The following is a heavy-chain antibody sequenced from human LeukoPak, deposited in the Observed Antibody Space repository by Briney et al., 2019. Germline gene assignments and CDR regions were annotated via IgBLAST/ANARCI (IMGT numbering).Heavy chain of an antibody. CDR1: GGSFSGYY. CDR2: INHSGST. V-gene: IGHV4-34*01. CDR3: ARGRQRITMVRGVTKYFHY. Sequence: SETLSLTCAVSGGSFSGYYWSWIRQPPGKGLEWIGEINHSGSTNYNPSLKSRVTISVDTSKNQSSLKLSSVTAADTAVYYCARGRQRITMVRGVTKYFHYWGQGTLVTVSS. D-gene: IGHD3-10*01. J-gene: IGHJ4*02.